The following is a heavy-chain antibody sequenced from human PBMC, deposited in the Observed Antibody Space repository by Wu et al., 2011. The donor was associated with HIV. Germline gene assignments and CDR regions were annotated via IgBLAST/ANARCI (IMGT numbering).Heavy chain of an antibody. D-gene: IGHD6-6*01. CDR3: ARDPYSSSFYYYYFMDV. V-gene: IGHV1-2*02. CDR2: INPHSGGT. Sequence: VQLVQSGAEVKKPGASVKVSCKASGYTFTAYYMHWLRQAPGQGLEWMGWINPHSGGTNFAQKFQGRVTMTRDTSITTAYMELSRLRSDDTAVYYCARDPYSSSFYYYYFMDVWGERDHSHRLL. CDR1: GYTFTAYY. J-gene: IGHJ6*03.